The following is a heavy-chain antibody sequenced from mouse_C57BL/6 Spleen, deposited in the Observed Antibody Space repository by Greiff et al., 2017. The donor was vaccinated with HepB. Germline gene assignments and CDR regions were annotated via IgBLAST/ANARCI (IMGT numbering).Heavy chain of an antibody. V-gene: IGHV1-85*01. CDR2: IYPRDGST. D-gene: IGHD1-1*01. CDR3: AREGYYYGSSYAMDY. CDR1: GYTFTSYD. J-gene: IGHJ4*01. Sequence: VQLQQSGPELVKPGASVKLSCKASGYTFTSYDINWVKQRPGQGLEWIGCIYPRDGSTKYNEKFKGKATLTVDTSSSTAYMELHSLTSEDSAVYFCAREGYYYGSSYAMDYWGQGTSVTVSS.